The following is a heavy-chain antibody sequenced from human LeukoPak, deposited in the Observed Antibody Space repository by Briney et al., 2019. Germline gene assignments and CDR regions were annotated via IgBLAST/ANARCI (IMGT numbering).Heavy chain of an antibody. V-gene: IGHV4-59*01. Sequence: TSETLSLTCTVSGGSISSYYWSWIRQPPGKGLEWIGYIYYSGSTNYNPSLKSRVTISVDTSKNQFSLKLSSVTAADTAVYYCARVKGDSSGMDYWGQGTLVTVSS. D-gene: IGHD3-22*01. J-gene: IGHJ4*02. CDR3: ARVKGDSSGMDY. CDR2: IYYSGST. CDR1: GGSISSYY.